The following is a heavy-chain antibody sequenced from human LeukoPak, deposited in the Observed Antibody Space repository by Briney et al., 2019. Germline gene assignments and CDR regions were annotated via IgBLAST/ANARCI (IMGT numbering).Heavy chain of an antibody. D-gene: IGHD2-2*01. CDR2: ISWNSGSI. CDR3: AKDSSNSYPSRAFDI. Sequence: GRSLRLSCAASGFTFDDYAMHWVRQAPGKGLEWVSGISWNSGSIGYADSVKGRFTISRDNAKNSLYLQMNSLRAEDMALYYCAKDSSNSYPSRAFDIWGQGTMVTVSS. V-gene: IGHV3-9*03. J-gene: IGHJ3*02. CDR1: GFTFDDYA.